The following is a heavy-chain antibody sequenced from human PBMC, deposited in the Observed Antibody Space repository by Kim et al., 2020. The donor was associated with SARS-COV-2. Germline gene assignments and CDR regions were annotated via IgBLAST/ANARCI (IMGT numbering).Heavy chain of an antibody. CDR3: ARDGEQWPDAFDI. D-gene: IGHD6-19*01. V-gene: IGHV4-30-2*04. J-gene: IGHJ3*02. Sequence: YHPALKSRVTKSVDTSKNQFSLKLSSVTAADTAVYYCARDGEQWPDAFDIWGQGTMVTVSS.